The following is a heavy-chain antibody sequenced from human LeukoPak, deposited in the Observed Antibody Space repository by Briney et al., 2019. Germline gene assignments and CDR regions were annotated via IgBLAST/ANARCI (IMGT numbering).Heavy chain of an antibody. D-gene: IGHD6-13*01. CDR1: GGSTSSLY. V-gene: IGHV4-59*11. CDR2: IFYSGST. CDR3: ARDTSSTWSGRAFDI. J-gene: IGHJ3*02. Sequence: SETLSLTCTVAGGSTSSLYWNWIRQPPGKGLEWIGYIFYSGSTRYNPSLKSRVTISIDTSKNQFSLKLTNVTAADTAVYYYARDTSSTWSGRAFDIWCQGRMVTVSS.